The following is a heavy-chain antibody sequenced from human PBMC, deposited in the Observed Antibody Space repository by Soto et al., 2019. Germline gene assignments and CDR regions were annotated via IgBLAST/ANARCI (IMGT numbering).Heavy chain of an antibody. Sequence: GGSLRLSCVASGFAFRSYGMNWVRQAPGKGLEWVSSISTSSSAFYYTDSGKGRFTISRDNARNSLYLQMKSLRAEDTAVYFRARDGADYDILTGYYDYYYHGMDVWGQGTTVTVSS. CDR3: ARDGADYDILTGYYDYYYHGMDV. CDR1: GFAFRSYG. CDR2: ISTSSSAF. D-gene: IGHD3-9*01. V-gene: IGHV3-21*06. J-gene: IGHJ6*02.